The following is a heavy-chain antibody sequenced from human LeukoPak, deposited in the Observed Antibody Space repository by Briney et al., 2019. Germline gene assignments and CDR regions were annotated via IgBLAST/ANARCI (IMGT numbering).Heavy chain of an antibody. D-gene: IGHD5-18*01. CDR3: ARGYSYGFYFDY. CDR2: INPNSGGP. Sequence: ASVKVSCKASGYTFTGYYIHWVRQAPGQGLEWMARINPNSGGPNYGQKFQGTVTMTRDTSISTAYLELSNLRSDDTAAYYCARGYSYGFYFDYWGQGSLVTVSS. J-gene: IGHJ4*02. V-gene: IGHV1-2*06. CDR1: GYTFTGYY.